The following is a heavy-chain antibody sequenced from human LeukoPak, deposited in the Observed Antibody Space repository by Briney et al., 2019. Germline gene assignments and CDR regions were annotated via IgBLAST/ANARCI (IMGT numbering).Heavy chain of an antibody. D-gene: IGHD1-26*01. CDR1: GFTFSSYA. Sequence: GGSLRLSCAASGFTFSSYAMSWVRQAPGKGLEWVSAISGSGGSTYHADSVKGRFTISRDNSKNTLYLQMNSLRAEDTAVYYCARAMSGTYAFDYWGQGTPVTVAS. CDR2: ISGSGGST. J-gene: IGHJ4*02. CDR3: ARAMSGTYAFDY. V-gene: IGHV3-23*01.